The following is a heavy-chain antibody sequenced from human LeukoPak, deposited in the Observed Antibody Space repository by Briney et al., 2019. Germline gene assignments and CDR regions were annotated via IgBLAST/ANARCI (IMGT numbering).Heavy chain of an antibody. CDR3: ARDSYYYDSSGYYYWFDP. Sequence: SETLSLTCTVSGGSISSYYWSWIRQPPGKGLEWIGYIYYSGSTNYNPSLKSRVTISVDTSKNQLSLKLSSVTAADTAVYYCARDSYYYDSSGYYYWFDPWGQGTLVTVSS. V-gene: IGHV4-59*01. D-gene: IGHD3-22*01. CDR1: GGSISSYY. CDR2: IYYSGST. J-gene: IGHJ5*02.